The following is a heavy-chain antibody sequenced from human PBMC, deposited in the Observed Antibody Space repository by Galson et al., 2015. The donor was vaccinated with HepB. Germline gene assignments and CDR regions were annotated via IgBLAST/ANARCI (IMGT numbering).Heavy chain of an antibody. D-gene: IGHD4-23*01. CDR1: GFIFSDSF. CDR3: ARRGGDYDGENPFDI. CDR2: MSGDGSET. Sequence: SLRLSCAGSGFIFSDSFMSWIRQAPGKGLEWVSYMSGDGSETKSAEYVKGRFTISRDNVKNSLYLHMNSLRVEDTAVYYCARRGGDYDGENPFDIWGQGTLVTVS. V-gene: IGHV3-11*06. J-gene: IGHJ3*02.